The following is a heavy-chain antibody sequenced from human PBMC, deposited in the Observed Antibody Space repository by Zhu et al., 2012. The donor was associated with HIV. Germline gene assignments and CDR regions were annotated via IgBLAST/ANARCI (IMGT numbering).Heavy chain of an antibody. V-gene: IGHV4-39*01. CDR3: ARPALIAAAGPDAFDI. CDR1: GVSVTGSRYS. J-gene: IGHJ3*02. Sequence: QVQLQESGPGLVKPSETLSLTCTVSGVSVTGSRYSWGWVRHAPGKGLEWIGTINYSGTTYYSPSFKSRATISVDTSMNQFSLRLRSVTAADTALYYCARPALIAAAGPDAFDIWGQGTLVTSL. CDR2: INYSGTT. D-gene: IGHD6-13*01.